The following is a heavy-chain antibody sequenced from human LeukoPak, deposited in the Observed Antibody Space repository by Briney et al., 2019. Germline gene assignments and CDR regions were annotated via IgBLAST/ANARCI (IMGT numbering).Heavy chain of an antibody. CDR2: IYYSGST. Sequence: SETLSLTCTVSGGSINSKDHFWGWVRQPPGKGLEWIATIYYSGSTYHNPSLKSRVDISLDGSKNQFSLKLTSLTAADTAVYYCARDKAPDYYDSSGYGAFDIWGQGTMVTVSS. CDR3: ARDKAPDYYDSSGYGAFDI. D-gene: IGHD3-22*01. J-gene: IGHJ3*02. V-gene: IGHV4-39*07. CDR1: GGSINSKDHF.